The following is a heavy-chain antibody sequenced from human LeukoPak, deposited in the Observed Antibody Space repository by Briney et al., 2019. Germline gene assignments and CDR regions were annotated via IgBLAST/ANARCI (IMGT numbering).Heavy chain of an antibody. CDR3: ARVRIWGHYYDSSGYYSC. D-gene: IGHD3-22*01. CDR2: IIRIFGTA. V-gene: IGHV1-69*06. J-gene: IGHJ4*02. CDR1: GCSFSSYA. Sequence: SVKVSCKASGCSFSSYAISWVRQAPGEGLEWMGGIIRIFGTANYAQKFQGRVTITADKSTSTAYMELSSLRSEDTAVYYCARVRIWGHYYDSSGYYSCWGQGTLVTVSS.